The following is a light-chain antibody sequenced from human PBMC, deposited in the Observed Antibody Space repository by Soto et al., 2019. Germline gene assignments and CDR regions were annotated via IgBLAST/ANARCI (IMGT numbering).Light chain of an antibody. J-gene: IGKJ4*01. V-gene: IGKV1-33*01. CDR3: QQYGNPPRT. CDR1: QTISSW. CDR2: DAS. Sequence: DIQMTQSPSTLSGSVGDRVTITCRASQTISSWLACYQQKPGNAPKLLINDASNLEKGVPSRFSGGESGTEFTFTITSLEPEGIAAYYCQQYGNPPRTVGGGTKVDIK.